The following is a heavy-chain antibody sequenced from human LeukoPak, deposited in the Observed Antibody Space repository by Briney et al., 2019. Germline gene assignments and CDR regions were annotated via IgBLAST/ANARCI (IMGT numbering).Heavy chain of an antibody. CDR1: GSTFSSYA. V-gene: IGHV3-23*01. D-gene: IGHD2-15*01. CDR2: ISGSGGST. Sequence: GGSLRLSCAASGSTFSSYAMSWVRQAPGKGLEWVSAISGSGGSTYYADSVKGRFTISRDNSKNTLYLQMNSLRAEDTAVYYCAKDLLGYCSGGSCYSLGYWGQGTLVTVSS. CDR3: AKDLLGYCSGGSCYSLGY. J-gene: IGHJ4*02.